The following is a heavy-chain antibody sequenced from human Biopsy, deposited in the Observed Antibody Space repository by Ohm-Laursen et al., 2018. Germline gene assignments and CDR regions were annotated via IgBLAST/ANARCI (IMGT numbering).Heavy chain of an antibody. CDR3: ARWYGDLFYCYNGMDV. Sequence: SLRLSCSASGFTFNVYSIVWVRQAPGKGLEWVSFITSRTSSTYYADSEKGRVTISRDNANNSVSLQMNNLTVDDTAVYYCARWYGDLFYCYNGMDVWGQGTTVTVSS. J-gene: IGHJ6*02. V-gene: IGHV3-21*01. D-gene: IGHD3-10*01. CDR1: GFTFNVYS. CDR2: ITSRTSST.